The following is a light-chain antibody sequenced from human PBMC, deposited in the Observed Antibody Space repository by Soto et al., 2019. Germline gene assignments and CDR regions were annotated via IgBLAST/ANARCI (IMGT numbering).Light chain of an antibody. Sequence: GERVTITCRASQVISTSLAWYQVKPGKAPKLLIYAASTLESGVPSRFSVTVSGTEFRLTISSLHPEDVAPYYCQRLNTHLFTDGAGTKVDI. J-gene: IGKJ4*01. V-gene: IGKV1-9*01. CDR2: AAS. CDR1: QVISTS. CDR3: QRLNTHLFT.